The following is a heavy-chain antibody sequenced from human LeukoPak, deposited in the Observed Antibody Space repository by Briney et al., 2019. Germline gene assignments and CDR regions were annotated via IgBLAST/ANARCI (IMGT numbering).Heavy chain of an antibody. J-gene: IGHJ4*02. Sequence: GGSLRLSCAASGFTFSSYSMNWVRQAPGKGLEWVSSISSSSSYIYYADSVKGRFTISRDIAKNSLYLQMNSLRAEDTAVFYCARARAGTTYDYWGQGTLVTVSS. V-gene: IGHV3-21*01. CDR1: GFTFSSYS. D-gene: IGHD1-7*01. CDR2: ISSSSSYI. CDR3: ARARAGTTYDY.